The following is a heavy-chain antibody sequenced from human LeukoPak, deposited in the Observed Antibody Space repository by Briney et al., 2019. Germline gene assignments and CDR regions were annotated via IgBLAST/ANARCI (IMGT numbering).Heavy chain of an antibody. CDR1: GGSINSGDYY. D-gene: IGHD2-2*02. CDR2: IYYSGST. CDR3: ARAGLGYCSSTSCYMSLDY. Sequence: PSQTLSLTCTVSGGSINSGDYYWSWIRQPPGKGLEWIGYIYYSGSTYYNPSLKSRVIISVDKSKNQFSLKLSSVTAADTAVYYCARAGLGYCSSTSCYMSLDYWGQGTLVTVSS. J-gene: IGHJ4*02. V-gene: IGHV4-30-4*01.